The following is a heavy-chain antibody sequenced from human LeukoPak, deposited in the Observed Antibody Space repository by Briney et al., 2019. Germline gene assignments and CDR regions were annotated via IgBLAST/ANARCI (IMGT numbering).Heavy chain of an antibody. D-gene: IGHD5-12*01. CDR2: IQYDGSNK. Sequence: GGSLRLSCAASGFTYSNYGMDWVRQAPGKGLEWVAFIQYDGSNKSYAASVKGRFTISRDNTKNTLYLQMNSLRAEDTAVYYCAKVRSGQTAFDAFDIWGQGTMVTVSS. V-gene: IGHV3-30*02. CDR3: AKVRSGQTAFDAFDI. J-gene: IGHJ3*02. CDR1: GFTYSNYG.